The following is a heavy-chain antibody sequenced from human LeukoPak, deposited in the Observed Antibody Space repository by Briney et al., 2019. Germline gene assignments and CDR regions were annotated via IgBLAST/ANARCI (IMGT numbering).Heavy chain of an antibody. Sequence: SETLSLTCTVCVGSISSYYWSWIRQPPGKGLEWIGYIYYSGSTNYNPYLKIRVTISVDTSKNQFSLKLSSVTAADTAVYYCAREEYSSSSGTIWFDPWGQGTLVTVSS. CDR1: VGSISSYY. CDR2: IYYSGST. J-gene: IGHJ5*02. V-gene: IGHV4-59*13. D-gene: IGHD6-6*01. CDR3: AREEYSSSSGTIWFDP.